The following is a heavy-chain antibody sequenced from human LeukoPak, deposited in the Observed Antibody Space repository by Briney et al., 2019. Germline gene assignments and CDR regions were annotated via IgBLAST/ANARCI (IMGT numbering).Heavy chain of an antibody. CDR3: ARENNWNGYFDY. Sequence: GRSLRLSCAASGFTFSSYGMHLVRQAPGKRLEGVAVIWYDGSNKYYADSMKGRFNIFRDNSKHTLYLQMNRLRAEEKAVYYCARENNWNGYFDYWGQGTLVTVSS. CDR1: GFTFSSYG. D-gene: IGHD1-20*01. V-gene: IGHV3-33*01. CDR2: IWYDGSNK. J-gene: IGHJ4*02.